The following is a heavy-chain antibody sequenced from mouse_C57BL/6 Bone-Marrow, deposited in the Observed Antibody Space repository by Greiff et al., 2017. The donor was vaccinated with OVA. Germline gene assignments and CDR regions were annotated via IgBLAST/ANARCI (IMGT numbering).Heavy chain of an antibody. D-gene: IGHD2-14*01. V-gene: IGHV1-54*01. CDR3: ARYRRAMDY. CDR1: GYAFTNYL. J-gene: IGHJ4*01. CDR2: INPGSGGT. Sequence: VQLQQSGAELVRPGTSVKVSCKASGYAFTNYLIEWVKQRPGQGLEWIGVINPGSGGTNYNEKFKGKATLTADKSSSTAYMQLSSLTSEDSAVYYCARYRRAMDYWGQGTSVTVSS.